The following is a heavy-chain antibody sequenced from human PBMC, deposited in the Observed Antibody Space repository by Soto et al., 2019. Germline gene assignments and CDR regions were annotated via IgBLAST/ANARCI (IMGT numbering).Heavy chain of an antibody. CDR1: GESVSSNSGA. J-gene: IGHJ5*02. D-gene: IGHD6-13*01. Sequence: SQTLSLTYASSGESVSSNSGAWNWIRQSPSRGLEWLGRTYYRPKWYNDYAVSVKSRITINPDTSKNQFSLQLSSVTPEDTAVYYCARDGIAAAGTHWFDPWGQGTLVTVS. CDR2: TYYRPKWYN. CDR3: ARDGIAAAGTHWFDP. V-gene: IGHV6-1*01.